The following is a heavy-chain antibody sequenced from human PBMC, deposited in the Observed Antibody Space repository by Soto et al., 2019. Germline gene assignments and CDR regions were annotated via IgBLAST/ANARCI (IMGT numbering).Heavy chain of an antibody. CDR1: GGSITSGDYY. CDR3: ARGAGGSAEYSQH. J-gene: IGHJ1*01. CDR2: VHDSWST. Sequence: QVQLQESGPGLVKPSQTLSLTCTVSGGSITSGDYYWSWIRQPPGKGLEWIGYVHDSWSTYYNPSLKGRVTISVDTSKNQFSLRLSSVTAADTAVYYCARGAGGSAEYSQHWGQGTLVTVSS. V-gene: IGHV4-30-4*08. D-gene: IGHD3-10*01.